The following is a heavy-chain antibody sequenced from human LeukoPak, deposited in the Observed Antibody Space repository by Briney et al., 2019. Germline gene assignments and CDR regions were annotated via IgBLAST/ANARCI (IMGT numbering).Heavy chain of an antibody. V-gene: IGHV3-23*01. CDR2: ISGGGGST. Sequence: PGGSLRLSCAASGFTFSSYAMSWVRQAPGKGLEWVSAISGGGGSTYYADSVKGRFTISRDNSKNTLYLQMNSLRAEDTAVYYCAKAPPRFGEFPMVRDMDVWGQGTTVTVSS. CDR3: AKAPPRFGEFPMVRDMDV. J-gene: IGHJ6*02. CDR1: GFTFSSYA. D-gene: IGHD3-10*02.